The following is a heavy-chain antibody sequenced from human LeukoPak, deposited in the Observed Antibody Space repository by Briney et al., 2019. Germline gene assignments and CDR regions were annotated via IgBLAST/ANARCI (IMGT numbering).Heavy chain of an antibody. D-gene: IGHD3-10*01. V-gene: IGHV3-21*01. CDR2: ISSSSNYI. CDR3: AREPSHRTGYFDY. J-gene: IGHJ4*02. Sequence: PGGPLRLSCAASGFTFSSYSMNWVRQAPGKGLEWVSFISSSSNYIYYADSVKGRFTFSRDNAKNSLYLQMNSLRAEDTAVYYCAREPSHRTGYFDYWGQGTLVTVSS. CDR1: GFTFSSYS.